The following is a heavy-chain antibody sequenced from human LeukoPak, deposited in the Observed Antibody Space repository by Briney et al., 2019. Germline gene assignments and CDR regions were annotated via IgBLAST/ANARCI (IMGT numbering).Heavy chain of an antibody. CDR3: ARDFRDYGGNSRRGDAFDI. D-gene: IGHD4-23*01. Sequence: SETLSLTCTVSGYSISSGYYWGWIRQPPGKGLEWIGSIYHTGNTYYNPSLKSRVTISLDTSKNQFSLKLSSVTAADTAVYYCARDFRDYGGNSRRGDAFDIWGQGTMVTVSS. V-gene: IGHV4-38-2*02. CDR2: IYHTGNT. CDR1: GYSISSGYY. J-gene: IGHJ3*02.